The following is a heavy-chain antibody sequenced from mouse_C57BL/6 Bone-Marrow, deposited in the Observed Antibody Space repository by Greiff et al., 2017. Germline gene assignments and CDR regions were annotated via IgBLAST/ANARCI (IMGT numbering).Heavy chain of an antibody. Sequence: QVQLKQPGAELVKPGASVKVSCKASGYTFTSYWMHWVKQRPGQGLEWIGRLHPSDSDTNYNQKFKGKATLTVEKSSSTAYMQLSSLTSEDSAVYYCAILLTAVVALDYWGQGTTLTVSS. CDR1: GYTFTSYW. CDR3: AILLTAVVALDY. V-gene: IGHV1-74*01. CDR2: LHPSDSDT. D-gene: IGHD1-1*01. J-gene: IGHJ2*01.